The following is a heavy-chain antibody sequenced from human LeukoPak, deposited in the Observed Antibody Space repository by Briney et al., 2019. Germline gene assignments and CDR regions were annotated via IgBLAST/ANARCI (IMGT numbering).Heavy chain of an antibody. D-gene: IGHD3-22*01. CDR1: GFTLSDYY. J-gene: IGHJ4*02. Sequence: GGSLRLSCAASGFTLSDYYMSWIRQAPGKGLEWVSAISGSGGSTYYADSVKGRFTISRDSSKNTLYLQMDSLRAEDTAVYYCAKDLSYDSSGYYPYFDYWGQGTLVTVSS. CDR3: AKDLSYDSSGYYPYFDY. V-gene: IGHV3-23*01. CDR2: ISGSGGST.